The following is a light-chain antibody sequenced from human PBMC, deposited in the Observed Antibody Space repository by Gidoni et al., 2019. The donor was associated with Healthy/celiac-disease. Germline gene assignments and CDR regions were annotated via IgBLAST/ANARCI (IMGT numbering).Light chain of an antibody. J-gene: IGKJ4*01. CDR1: QRISSSY. CDR3: QQYGSSPT. V-gene: IGKV3-20*01. CDR2: GAP. Sequence: EIVLTPSPGTRSLSPGDRATLSCRASQRISSSYLAWYQQKPGQAPRLLISGAPSRATGIPGRISGSWSGTDFTLTISSLEPEYFAVYYCQQYGSSPTFGGGTKVEIK.